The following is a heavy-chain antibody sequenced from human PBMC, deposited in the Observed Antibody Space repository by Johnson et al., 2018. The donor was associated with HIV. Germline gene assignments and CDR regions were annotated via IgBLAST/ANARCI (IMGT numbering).Heavy chain of an antibody. D-gene: IGHD3-22*01. CDR2: ISYDGSNK. CDR3: ARDFGDYYDSSGISGAFDI. Sequence: VQLVESGGGLVQPGGFLRLSCAASGFTFSSFWMSWVRQAPGKGLEWVAVISYDGSNKYYADSVKGRFTISRDNSKNTLYLQMNSLRAEDTAVYYCARDFGDYYDSSGISGAFDIWGQGTMVTVSS. CDR1: GFTFSSFW. V-gene: IGHV3-30*03. J-gene: IGHJ3*02.